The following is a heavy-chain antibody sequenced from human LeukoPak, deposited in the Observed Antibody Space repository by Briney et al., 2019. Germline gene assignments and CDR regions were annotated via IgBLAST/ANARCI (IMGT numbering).Heavy chain of an antibody. D-gene: IGHD6-19*01. CDR1: SGSISSSTYY. CDR3: ARGAVAGTYYFDY. Sequence: PSETLSLTCTVSSGSISSSTYYWGWIRQPPGKRLEWIGTIYYTGSTYYNPSLKSRVTISVDTSKNQFTLKLTSVTAADTAVYYRARGAVAGTYYFDYWGQGTLVSVSS. CDR2: IYYTGST. V-gene: IGHV4-39*06. J-gene: IGHJ4*02.